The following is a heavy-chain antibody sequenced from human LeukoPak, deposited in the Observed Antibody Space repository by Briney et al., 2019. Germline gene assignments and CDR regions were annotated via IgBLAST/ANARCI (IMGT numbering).Heavy chain of an antibody. V-gene: IGHV3-21*01. CDR2: ISTSSSYI. D-gene: IGHD5-12*01. CDR3: ARAMRSGYDY. J-gene: IGHJ4*02. Sequence: PGGSLRLSCAASGFIFSNSIMNWVRQAPGKGLEWVSSISTSSSYIYYADSVKGRFTISRDNAKNSLYLEMNSLRDEDTAVYYCARAMRSGYDYWGQGTLVTVSS. CDR1: GFIFSNSI.